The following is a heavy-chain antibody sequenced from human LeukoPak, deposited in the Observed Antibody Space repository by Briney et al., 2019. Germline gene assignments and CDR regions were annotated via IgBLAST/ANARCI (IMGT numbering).Heavy chain of an antibody. D-gene: IGHD6-13*01. V-gene: IGHV3-30*02. CDR1: GFTFSSYG. Sequence: GGSLRLSCAASGFTFSSYGMHWVRQAPGKGLEWVAFIRYDGSNKYYAHSVKGRFTISRDNSKNTLYLQMNSLRAEDTAVYYCAKEKARASQVGPRITAPGTFDYWGQGTLVTVSS. CDR3: AKEKARASQVGPRITAPGTFDY. CDR2: IRYDGSNK. J-gene: IGHJ4*02.